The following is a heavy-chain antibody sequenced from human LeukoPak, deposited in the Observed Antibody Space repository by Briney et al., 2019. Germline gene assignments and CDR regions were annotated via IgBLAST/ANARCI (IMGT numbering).Heavy chain of an antibody. CDR1: GFTFSSYS. D-gene: IGHD2-8*01. CDR2: ISSSSSTI. V-gene: IGHV3-48*01. J-gene: IGHJ4*02. CDR3: ARDMYLPFDY. Sequence: GGSLRLSCAASGFTFSSYSMNWVRQAPGKGLEWVSYISSSSSTIYYADSMKGRFTISRDNAKNSLYLQMNSLRAEDTAVYYCARDMYLPFDYWGQGTLVTVSS.